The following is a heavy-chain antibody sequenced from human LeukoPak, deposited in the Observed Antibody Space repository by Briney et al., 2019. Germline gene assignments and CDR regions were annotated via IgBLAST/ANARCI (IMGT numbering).Heavy chain of an antibody. CDR2: ISSSSGYT. V-gene: IGHV3-11*05. D-gene: IGHD2-15*01. J-gene: IGHJ4*02. CDR3: AREATCSGGACDTDY. Sequence: GGSLRLSCAASGFTFSDYYMSWIRQAPGKGLEWVSYISSSSGYTTYADSVKGRFTISRDNAKNSLYLQMNSVRVEDTAVYYCAREATCSGGACDTDYWGQGTQVTVSS. CDR1: GFTFSDYY.